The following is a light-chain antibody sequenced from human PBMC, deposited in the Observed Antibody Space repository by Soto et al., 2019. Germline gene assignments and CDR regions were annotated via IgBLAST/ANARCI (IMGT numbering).Light chain of an antibody. V-gene: IGKV3-15*01. CDR1: QSINSN. Sequence: VMPQSPATLSVSPGERATLSCTASQSINSNLAWYQQRPGQAPRLLIYGASTRATGIPARFSGSGSGTEFTLTISSLQSEDFAVYYCQQYNNWWTFGQGTKVDNK. J-gene: IGKJ1*01. CDR3: QQYNNWWT. CDR2: GAS.